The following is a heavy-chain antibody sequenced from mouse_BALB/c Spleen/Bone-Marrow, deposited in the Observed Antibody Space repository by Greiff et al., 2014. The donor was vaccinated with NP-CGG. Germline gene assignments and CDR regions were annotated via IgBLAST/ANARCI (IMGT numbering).Heavy chain of an antibody. Sequence: DVHLVESGGGLVQPGGSLKLSCAASGFTFSNYGMSWVRQTPDKRLEMIATVNVNGDRTYHPDSVKGRFTISRDNAKNTLSLQMSSLESEDTAMYYCARGYDYSSWFAYWGQGTLVTVSA. D-gene: IGHD2-4*01. J-gene: IGHJ3*01. CDR3: ARGYDYSSWFAY. CDR1: GFTFSNYG. CDR2: VNVNGDRT. V-gene: IGHV5-6-3*01.